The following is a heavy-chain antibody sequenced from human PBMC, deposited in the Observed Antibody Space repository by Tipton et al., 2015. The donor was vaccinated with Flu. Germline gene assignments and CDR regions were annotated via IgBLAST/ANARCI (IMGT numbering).Heavy chain of an antibody. Sequence: SLRLSCAASGFTFGNAWMSWVRQAPGKGLEWVGRIKSKTDGGTTDYAAPVKGRFTISRDDSKNTLYLQMNSLKTEDTAVYYCTTAYYYYGMDVWGQGTTVTVSS. J-gene: IGHJ6*02. CDR3: TTAYYYYGMDV. CDR1: GFTFGNAW. CDR2: IKSKTDGGTT. V-gene: IGHV3-15*01.